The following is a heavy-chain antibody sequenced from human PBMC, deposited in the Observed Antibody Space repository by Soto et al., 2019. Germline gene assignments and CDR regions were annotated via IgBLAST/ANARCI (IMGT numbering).Heavy chain of an antibody. CDR3: ATGTTLTARFDP. J-gene: IGHJ5*02. D-gene: IGHD4-17*01. V-gene: IGHV1-69*13. CDR1: GGTFSSYA. CDR2: IIPIFGTA. Sequence: ASVQVSCKASGGTFSSYAISWVRQAPGQGLEWMGGIIPIFGTANYAQKFQGRVTITADESTSTAYMELSSLRSEDTAVYYCATGTTLTARFDPWGQGTLVTVSS.